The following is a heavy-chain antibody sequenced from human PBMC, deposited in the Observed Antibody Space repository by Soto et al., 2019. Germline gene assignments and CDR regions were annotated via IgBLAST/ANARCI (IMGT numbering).Heavy chain of an antibody. V-gene: IGHV3-23*01. D-gene: IGHD3-22*01. J-gene: IGHJ4*02. CDR3: AKNHADNYYDSSGHFDY. CDR2: ISGSGGST. CDR1: GFTFSSYA. Sequence: EVQLLESGGGLVQPGGSLRLSCAASGFTFSSYAMSWVRQAPGKGLEWVSAISGSGGSTYYADSAKGRFTISRDNSKNTLYLQMNSLRAEDTAVYYCAKNHADNYYDSSGHFDYWGQGTLVTVSS.